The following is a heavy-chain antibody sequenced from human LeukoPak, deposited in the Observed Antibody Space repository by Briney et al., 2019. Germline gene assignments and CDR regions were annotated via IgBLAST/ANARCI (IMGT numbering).Heavy chain of an antibody. CDR1: GFTFSSYS. Sequence: PGGSLRLSCAASGFTFSSYSMNWVRQAPGKGLEWVSSISSSSSYIYYADSVKGRFTISRDNAKNSLYLQMNSLRAEDTAVYYCARDPPSRYFDLYYYGMDVWGQGTTVTVSS. CDR3: ARDPPSRYFDLYYYGMDV. J-gene: IGHJ6*02. D-gene: IGHD3-9*01. V-gene: IGHV3-21*01. CDR2: ISSSSSYI.